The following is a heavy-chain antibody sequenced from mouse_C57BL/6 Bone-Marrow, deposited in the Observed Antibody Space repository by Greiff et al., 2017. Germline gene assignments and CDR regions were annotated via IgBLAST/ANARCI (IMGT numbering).Heavy chain of an antibody. CDR2: IWWDDDK. D-gene: IGHD4-1*01. J-gene: IGHJ3*01. Sequence: QVTLKVSGPGILQPSQTLSLTCSFSGFSLSTFGMGVGWIRQPSGKGLEWLAHIWWDDDKYYNPALKSRLTISKATSKNQVFLKIANVDTADTATYYCARTLNWGVFAYWGQGTLVTVSA. CDR3: ARTLNWGVFAY. CDR1: GFSLSTFGMG. V-gene: IGHV8-8*01.